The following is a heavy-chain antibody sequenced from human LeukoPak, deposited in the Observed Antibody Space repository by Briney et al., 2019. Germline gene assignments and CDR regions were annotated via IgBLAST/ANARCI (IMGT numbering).Heavy chain of an antibody. J-gene: IGHJ4*02. Sequence: GESLKISCGASGYTFTKHWIGWVRQMPGKGLEWMGIIYPGDSDTRYNPSFQGQVTVSVDKSITTAYLQWSSLKASDTAVYYCVRGWRGSLYDPPDFWGQGTLVTVSS. CDR3: VRGWRGSLYDPPDF. CDR1: GYTFTKHW. D-gene: IGHD3-16*01. V-gene: IGHV5-51*01. CDR2: IYPGDSDT.